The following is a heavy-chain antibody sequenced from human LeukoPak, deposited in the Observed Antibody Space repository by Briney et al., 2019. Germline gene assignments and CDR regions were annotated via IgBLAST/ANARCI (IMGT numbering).Heavy chain of an antibody. CDR1: GESFSGYS. CDR2: INHSGST. V-gene: IGHV4-34*01. CDR3: ARGGYYDTSAPVGY. Sequence: SETLSLTCAVYGESFSGYSWNWIRQPPGKGLEWIGEINHSGSTNYNSSLKSRVTMSVDTSKNQFSLKLTSLTAADTAVYYCARGGYYDTSAPVGYWGQGTLVTVSS. D-gene: IGHD3-22*01. J-gene: IGHJ4*02.